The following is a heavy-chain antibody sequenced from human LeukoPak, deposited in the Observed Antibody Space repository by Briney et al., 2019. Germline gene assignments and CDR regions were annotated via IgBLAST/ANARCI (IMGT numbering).Heavy chain of an antibody. V-gene: IGHV4-59*01. Sequence: SETLSLTCIVSGASISSYYWSWIRQPPGKGLEWIGYIYYTGSTNYNPSLKSRVTISVDTSKNQFSLKLSSVTAADTAVYYCAKNGDFCLEYWGQGTLVTVSS. CDR3: AKNGDFCLEY. CDR1: GASISSYY. D-gene: IGHD3-16*01. J-gene: IGHJ4*02. CDR2: IYYTGST.